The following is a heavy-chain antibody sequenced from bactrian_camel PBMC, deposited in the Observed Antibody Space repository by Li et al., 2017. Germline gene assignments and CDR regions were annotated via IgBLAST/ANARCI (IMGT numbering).Heavy chain of an antibody. CDR1: GFPTSPWY. D-gene: IGHD6*01. Sequence: DVQLVESGGGSVQSGGSLRLSCATYGFPTSPWYMGWFRQVSGKEREGVAVIHNRSGSTYAADSVKGRFTISQDNAKTTVYLQMNNLKPEDTAMYYCSAAAGGYGSTECRTRFWGQGTQVTVS. CDR2: IHNRSGST. V-gene: IGHV3S40*01. CDR3: SAAAGGYGSTECRTRF. J-gene: IGHJ4*01.